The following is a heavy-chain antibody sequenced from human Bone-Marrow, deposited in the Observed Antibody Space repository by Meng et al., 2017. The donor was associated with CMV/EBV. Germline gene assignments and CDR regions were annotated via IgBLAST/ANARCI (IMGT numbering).Heavy chain of an antibody. J-gene: IGHJ6*02. CDR2: IYHSGST. V-gene: IGHV4-4*02. CDR3: ARYTFGGVRVYYYGMDV. Sequence: SETLSLTCAVSGGSISSSNWWSWVRQPPGKGLEWIGEIYHSGSTNYNPSLKSRVTISVDTSKNQFSLKLSSVTAADTAVYYCARYTFGGVRVYYYGMDVWGQGTTVTVSS. D-gene: IGHD3-16*01. CDR1: GGSISSSNW.